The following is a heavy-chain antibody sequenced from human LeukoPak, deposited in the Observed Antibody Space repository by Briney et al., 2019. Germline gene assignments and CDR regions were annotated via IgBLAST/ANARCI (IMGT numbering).Heavy chain of an antibody. CDR1: VYLISSRYY. D-gene: IGHD3-22*01. CDR3: ARELVYYYDSSGYYLDAVDI. CDR2: IYTSGST. Sequence: SETLSLTXVVSVYLISSRYYWSWIRQAAGKGLEWIGRIYTSGSTNYNPSLKSRVTMSVDTCKNQFSLKLSSVTAADTAVYYCARELVYYYDSSGYYLDAVDIWGQGTMVTVSS. V-gene: IGHV4-4*07. J-gene: IGHJ3*02.